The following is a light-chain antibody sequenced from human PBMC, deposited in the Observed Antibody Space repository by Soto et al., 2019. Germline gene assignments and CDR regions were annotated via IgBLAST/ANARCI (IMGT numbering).Light chain of an antibody. J-gene: IGLJ1*01. CDR3: CSYAGSSSYV. CDR2: EVS. V-gene: IGLV2-8*01. CDR1: SSDVGGYNY. Sequence: QSALTQPPSASGSPGQSVTISCTGTSSDVGGYNYVSWYQQHPGKAPKLMIYEVSYRPSGVSGRFSGSKSGNTASLTVSGLQAEDEADYYCCSYAGSSSYVFGTGTKLTVL.